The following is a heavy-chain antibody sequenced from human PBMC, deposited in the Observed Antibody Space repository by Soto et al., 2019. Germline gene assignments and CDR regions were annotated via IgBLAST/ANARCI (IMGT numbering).Heavy chain of an antibody. D-gene: IGHD6-13*01. CDR2: IINIFGTE. CDR3: ARDAGYSSSWYDY. Sequence: SVKVSCKSSGGTFSSYSIIWVRQSPVQGLEWMGGIINIFGTEKYEQKFQGRVTITADESTSTDYMEMSSMRSEDTAVYYCARDAGYSSSWYDYWGQGTLVTVSS. J-gene: IGHJ4*02. CDR1: GGTFSSYS. V-gene: IGHV1-69*13.